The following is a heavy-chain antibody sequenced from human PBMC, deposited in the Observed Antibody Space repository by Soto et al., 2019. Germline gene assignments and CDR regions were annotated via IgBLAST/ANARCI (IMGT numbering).Heavy chain of an antibody. CDR2: ISGSGVNT. Sequence: EVQLLESGETLVQPGGSLRLSCAASAFTFSTYAMSWVRQAPGKGLEWVSGISGSGVNTYYADSVKGRFTISRDNSKNTLYLQMNSLRGEDTAVYYCAKVRYNGGWVFDYWGQGTLVTVSS. J-gene: IGHJ4*02. CDR3: AKVRYNGGWVFDY. CDR1: AFTFSTYA. D-gene: IGHD6-19*01. V-gene: IGHV3-23*01.